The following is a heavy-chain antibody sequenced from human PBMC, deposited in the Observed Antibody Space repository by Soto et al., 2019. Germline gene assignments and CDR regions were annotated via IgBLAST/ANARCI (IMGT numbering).Heavy chain of an antibody. V-gene: IGHV4-59*12. CDR3: ARGSPLSSSFPLDY. D-gene: IGHD6-6*01. CDR2: IYYTGST. Sequence: PSGTLSLTCTLVRGSIKPYYRSCIREPPGKELEWIGYIYYTGSTNYSPSLKSRVTMSLDTSKNLLSLKLNSVTAADTAVYYCARGSPLSSSFPLDYWGQGSLVTAPQ. CDR1: RGSIKPYY. J-gene: IGHJ4*02.